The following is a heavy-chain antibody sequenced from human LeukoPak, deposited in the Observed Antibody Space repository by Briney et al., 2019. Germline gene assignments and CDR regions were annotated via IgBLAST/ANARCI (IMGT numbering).Heavy chain of an antibody. V-gene: IGHV1-24*01. CDR1: GYTLTELS. CDR3: ATSVTIFGVSDY. J-gene: IGHJ4*03. D-gene: IGHD3-3*01. CDR2: FDPEDGET. Sequence: EASVKVSCKVSGYTLTELSMHWVRQAPGKGLEWMGGFDPEDGETIYAQKFQGRVTMTEDTSTDTAYMELSSLRSEDTDVYYCATSVTIFGVSDYWGHGTLVTVSS.